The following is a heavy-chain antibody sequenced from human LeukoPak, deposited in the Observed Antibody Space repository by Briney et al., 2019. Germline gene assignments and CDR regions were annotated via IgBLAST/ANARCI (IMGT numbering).Heavy chain of an antibody. CDR1: GGTFRSHT. D-gene: IGHD3-10*01. J-gene: IGHJ5*02. V-gene: IGHV1-69*01. Sequence: GASVRVSCKVSGGTFRSHTIYWVRQAPERGLEWMGGILPKFGTPDYARKFQGKITITADESASTVYMELISLTSEDTAMYYCARETAGMDLWSKWFDPWGQGTLVIVSS. CDR2: ILPKFGTP. CDR3: ARETAGMDLWSKWFDP.